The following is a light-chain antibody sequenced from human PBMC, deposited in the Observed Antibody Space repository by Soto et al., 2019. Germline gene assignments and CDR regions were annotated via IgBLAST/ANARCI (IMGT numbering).Light chain of an antibody. CDR3: QQYNTYSVT. V-gene: IGKV1-5*03. CDR1: ESISTW. J-gene: IGKJ1*01. Sequence: DVQMTQSPSTLSASVGDRVTITCRASESISTWLAWYQQKPGKAPKVLIYKASTLQIGVPSRFSGSGSGTEFTLTISSLQPDDFATYYCQQYNTYSVTFGQGTKVEIK. CDR2: KAS.